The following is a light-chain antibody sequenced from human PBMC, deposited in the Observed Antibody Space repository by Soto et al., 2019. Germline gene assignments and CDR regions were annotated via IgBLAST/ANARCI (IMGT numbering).Light chain of an antibody. CDR1: QDISNY. J-gene: IGKJ1*01. CDR3: QQSFSTPRT. CDR2: GAS. Sequence: DIQMTQSPSSLSASVGDRVTITCQASQDISNYLNWYQQKPGRAPNLLIYGASSLQSGAPSRFTGSGSGTDFTLTISSLQPEDFGTYYCQQSFSTPRTFGQGTKVDIK. V-gene: IGKV1-39*01.